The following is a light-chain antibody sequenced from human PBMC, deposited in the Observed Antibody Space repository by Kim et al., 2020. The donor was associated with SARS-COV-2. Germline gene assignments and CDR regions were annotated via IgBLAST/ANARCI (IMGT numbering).Light chain of an antibody. CDR1: NDDFATSDY. J-gene: IGLJ1*01. Sequence: SIVITCTGFNDDFATSDYDSWYPHRPESAPKLIIYGVTKRPSGISDRFSGSKSGYMASLSISGLQADDEAYYYCSSYTYDTNFDYVFGPGTKVTVL. CDR2: GVT. CDR3: SSYTYDTNFDYV. V-gene: IGLV2-14*03.